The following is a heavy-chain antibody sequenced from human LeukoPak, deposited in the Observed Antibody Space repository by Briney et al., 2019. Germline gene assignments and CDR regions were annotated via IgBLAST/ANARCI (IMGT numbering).Heavy chain of an antibody. Sequence: PGGSLRLSCAASGFTFSNYWMSWVRQAPGKGLEWVANIKQDGSEIYYVDSVKGRFTISRDNAKNSLYLQMNSLRAEDTAVYYCARSVYYYDPPKAWGQGTLVTVSS. J-gene: IGHJ5*02. V-gene: IGHV3-7*03. CDR1: GFTFSNYW. CDR2: IKQDGSEI. D-gene: IGHD3-22*01. CDR3: ARSVYYYDPPKA.